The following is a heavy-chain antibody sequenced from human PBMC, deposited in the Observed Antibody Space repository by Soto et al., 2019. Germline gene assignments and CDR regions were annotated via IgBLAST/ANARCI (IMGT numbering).Heavy chain of an antibody. CDR1: GFTFSSYA. J-gene: IGHJ3*02. V-gene: IGHV3-64*01. CDR3: ARAHSGSSGWSPAFDI. CDR2: ISSNGGST. Sequence: PGGSLRLSCAASGFTFSSYAMHWVRQAPGKGLEYVSAISSNGGSTYYANSVKGRFTISRDNSKNTLYLQMGSLRAEDMAVYYCARAHSGSSGWSPAFDIWGQGTMVTLS. D-gene: IGHD6-19*01.